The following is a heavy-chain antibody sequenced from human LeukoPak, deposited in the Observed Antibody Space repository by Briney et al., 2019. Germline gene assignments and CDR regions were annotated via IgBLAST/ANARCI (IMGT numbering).Heavy chain of an antibody. CDR1: GGTFSSYA. V-gene: IGHV1-69*05. CDR2: IIPIFGTA. Sequence: ASVKVSCKASGGTFSSYAISWVRQAPGQGLEWMGTIIPIFGTANYAQRFQGRVTITTDESTSTAYMELRSLRSDDTAVYYCARDLEVGLRSGSLALWGQGTLVTVSS. D-gene: IGHD6-19*01. J-gene: IGHJ4*02. CDR3: ARDLEVGLRSGSLAL.